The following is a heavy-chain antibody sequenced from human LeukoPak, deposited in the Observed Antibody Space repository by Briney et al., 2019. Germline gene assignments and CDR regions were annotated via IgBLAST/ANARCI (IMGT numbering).Heavy chain of an antibody. CDR1: VFTFSSYL. CDR3: ARDKIPLVDTAITIHFQH. D-gene: IGHD5-18*01. J-gene: IGHJ1*01. CDR2: IKQYGSVK. V-gene: IGHV3-7*01. Sequence: GWSLRLSRLASVFTFSSYLMRWVRPAPAKGLEWVANIKQYGSVKYYVDSVKGRFTISRDNAKNSLYLQMNSLRAEDTAVYYCARDKIPLVDTAITIHFQHWGQGTLVTVSS.